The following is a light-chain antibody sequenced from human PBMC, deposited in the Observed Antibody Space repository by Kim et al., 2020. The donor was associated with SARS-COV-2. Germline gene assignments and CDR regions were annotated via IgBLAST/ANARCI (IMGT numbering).Light chain of an antibody. CDR3: AAWDDRLSGYV. CDR1: SSNIGSNY. V-gene: IGLV1-47*01. CDR2: RND. J-gene: IGLJ1*01. Sequence: QSVVTQLPSASGTPGQRVTISCSGGSSNIGSNYVCWYQLLPGSAPKLLIYRNDERPSGVTDRFSGSKSGTSASLAISGLRSEDEADYYCAAWDDRLSGYVFGTGTKVTVL.